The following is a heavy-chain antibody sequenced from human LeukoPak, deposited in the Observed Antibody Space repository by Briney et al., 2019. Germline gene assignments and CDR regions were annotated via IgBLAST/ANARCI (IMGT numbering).Heavy chain of an antibody. CDR2: IYYSGNT. CDR1: NDSINNYY. CDR3: ASEGGYYDSSGYPLHYYYYGMDV. Sequence: SETLSLTCTVSNDSINNYYWSWIRQPPGKGLEWIGYIYYSGNTNYNPSLTSRVTISLDTSKNQFSLKLSSVTAADTAVYYCASEGGYYDSSGYPLHYYYYGMDVWGQGTTVTVSS. D-gene: IGHD3-22*01. V-gene: IGHV4-59*12. J-gene: IGHJ6*02.